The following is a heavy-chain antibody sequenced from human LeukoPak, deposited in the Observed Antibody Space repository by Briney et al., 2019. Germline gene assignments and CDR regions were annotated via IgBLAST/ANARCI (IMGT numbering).Heavy chain of an antibody. CDR2: LWSADKNR. J-gene: IGHJ6*03. CDR1: GFRGLSSFSSFA. CDR3: AKDGEKLFYYYYLDV. V-gene: IGHV3-30*02. Sequence: PGGSLRLSCEASGFRGLSSFSSFAMHWVRQAPGKGLEWVAVLWSADKNRYHADSVKGRFTISRDNSKSMLYLQMNSLRLEDTAVYYCAKDGEKLFYYYYLDVWGKGTTVTVSS. D-gene: IGHD2/OR15-2a*01.